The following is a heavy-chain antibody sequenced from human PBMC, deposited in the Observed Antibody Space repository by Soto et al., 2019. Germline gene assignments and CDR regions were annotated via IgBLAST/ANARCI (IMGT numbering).Heavy chain of an antibody. CDR2: IIPIFGTA. J-gene: IGHJ6*02. CDR3: ASYIVGAYPSTYYSYGMDV. Sequence: QVQLVQSGAEVKKPGSSVKVSCKASGGTFSSYAISWVRQAPGQGLEWMGGIIPIFGTANYAQKFQGRVTITADESTSTAYMELSSLRSEDTAVYYCASYIVGAYPSTYYSYGMDVWGQGTTVTVSS. V-gene: IGHV1-69*01. CDR1: GGTFSSYA. D-gene: IGHD1-26*01.